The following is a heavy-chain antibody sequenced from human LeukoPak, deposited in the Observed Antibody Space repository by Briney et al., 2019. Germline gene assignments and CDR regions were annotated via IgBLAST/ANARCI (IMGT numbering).Heavy chain of an antibody. V-gene: IGHV4-59*01. CDR3: AREGPTATSIDY. Sequence: SETLSLTCTVSGGSISSYYWSWIRQPPGKGLEWIGYIYYSGNTNYNPSLKSRVTISVDMSRNQFSLKLSSVTAADTAVYFCAREGPTATSIDYWGQGTLVTVSS. D-gene: IGHD2-21*02. J-gene: IGHJ4*02. CDR1: GGSISSYY. CDR2: IYYSGNT.